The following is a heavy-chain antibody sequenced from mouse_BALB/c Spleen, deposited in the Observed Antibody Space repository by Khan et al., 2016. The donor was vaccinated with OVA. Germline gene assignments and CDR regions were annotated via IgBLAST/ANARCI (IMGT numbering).Heavy chain of an antibody. CDR2: ITNGGGNT. CDR1: GFTFSSNT. Sequence: EVELVESGGGLVQPGGSLKLSCAASGFTFSSNTMSWVRQTPEKRLEWVAYITNGGGNTYSPDTVKGRFTISRDNAKNTLYLQMSSLKSEDTAMYYCARIPTFITTALDYWGQGTSVTVSS. V-gene: IGHV5-12-2*01. D-gene: IGHD1-2*01. J-gene: IGHJ4*01. CDR3: ARIPTFITTALDY.